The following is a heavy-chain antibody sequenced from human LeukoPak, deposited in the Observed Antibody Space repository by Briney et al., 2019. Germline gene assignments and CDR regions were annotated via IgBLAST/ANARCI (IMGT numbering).Heavy chain of an antibody. J-gene: IGHJ6*02. Sequence: PGGSLRLFCEASGYTFSACAMTWVRQAPGKGLEWVSSIGSDNKPHYSESVKGRFAISRDNSKNTLFLQLHNLRVEDTALYYCARDLNYYLGMDVWGQGTTVTVSS. CDR3: ARDLNYYLGMDV. V-gene: IGHV3-23*01. CDR2: IGSDNKP. D-gene: IGHD2/OR15-2a*01. CDR1: GYTFSACA.